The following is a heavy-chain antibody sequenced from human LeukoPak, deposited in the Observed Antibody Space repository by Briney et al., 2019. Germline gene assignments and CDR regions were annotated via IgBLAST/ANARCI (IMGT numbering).Heavy chain of an antibody. CDR3: ARDLISGDYTFDY. J-gene: IGHJ4*02. V-gene: IGHV3-48*02. CDR1: GFTFSSFS. CDR2: ISSTSSTI. Sequence: GGSLILSCAASGFTFSSFSMNWVRQAPGKGLEWVSYISSTSSTIYYADSVKGRFTVSRDNAEDSLYLQVNSLRDEDTAVYYCARDLISGDYTFDYWGQGALVTVSS. D-gene: IGHD4-11*01.